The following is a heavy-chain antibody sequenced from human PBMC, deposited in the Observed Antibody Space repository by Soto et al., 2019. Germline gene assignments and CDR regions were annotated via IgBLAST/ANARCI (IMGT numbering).Heavy chain of an antibody. CDR2: ISGSGGST. CDR1: GFTLSTYY. CDR3: AKAHPYYDILTGIDY. V-gene: IGHV3-23*04. J-gene: IGHJ4*02. Sequence: EVQLVESGGNLVQPGGSLRLSCAASGFTLSTYYMGWVRQAPGKGLEWVSAISGSGGSTYYADSVKGRFTISRDNSKNTLYLQMNSLRAEDTAVYYCAKAHPYYDILTGIDYWGQGTLVTVSS. D-gene: IGHD3-9*01.